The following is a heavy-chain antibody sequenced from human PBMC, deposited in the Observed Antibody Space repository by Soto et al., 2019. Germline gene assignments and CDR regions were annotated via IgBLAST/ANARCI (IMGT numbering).Heavy chain of an antibody. V-gene: IGHV4-4*07. CDR1: GGSTSGNY. D-gene: IGHD3-9*01. J-gene: IGHJ2*01. Sequence: QVQLQESGPGPVKASETLSLTCTLSGGSTSGNYWSWIRQPAGTGLEWIGRIYSSGRTHYNPSLKSRVTMSVSTNHFSLKLISVNDSDTCVYYFARDFDVNTALDYLYFELWGRGTLFTVSS. CDR2: IYSSGRT. CDR3: ARDFDVNTALDYLYFEL.